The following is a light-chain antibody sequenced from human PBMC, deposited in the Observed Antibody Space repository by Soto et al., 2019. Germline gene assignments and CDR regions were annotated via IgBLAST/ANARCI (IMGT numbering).Light chain of an antibody. CDR3: QQYNNWPPLT. J-gene: IGKJ4*01. CDR1: QSVSNN. Sequence: EIVMTQSPATLSASPGERATLSCRASQSVSNNLAWYQKNPGQAPRLLIYGASTTATGIPARFRGSGSGTEFTLTISRLQSEDFAVYYCQQYNNWPPLTFGGGTKVEIK. V-gene: IGKV3D-15*01. CDR2: GAS.